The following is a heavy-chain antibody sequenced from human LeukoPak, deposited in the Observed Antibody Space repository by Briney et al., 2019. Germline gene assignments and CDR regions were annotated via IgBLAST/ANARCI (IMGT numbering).Heavy chain of an antibody. CDR3: AREGGYGRDFDY. CDR1: GFTFSSYE. V-gene: IGHV3-48*03. CDR2: ISSSGSTM. D-gene: IGHD5-12*01. J-gene: IGHJ4*02. Sequence: GGSLRLSCAASGFTFSSYEMNWVRQAPGKGLERVSYISSSGSTMYYADSVKGRFTISRDNAKNSLYLQMNSLRAEDTAVYYCAREGGYGRDFDYWGQGTLVTVSS.